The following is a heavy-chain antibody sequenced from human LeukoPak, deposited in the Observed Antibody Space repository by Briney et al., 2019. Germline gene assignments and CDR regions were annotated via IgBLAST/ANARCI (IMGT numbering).Heavy chain of an antibody. V-gene: IGHV3-30*04. CDR1: GFTFSSYA. CDR3: ASGDVQFDY. CDR2: ISYDGSNK. J-gene: IGHJ4*02. Sequence: PGRSLRLSCAASGFTFSSYAMHWVRQAPGKGLEWVAVISYDGSNKYYADSVKGRFTISRDNSKNTLYLQMNSLRAEDTAVYYCASGDVQFDYWGQGTLVNVSS. D-gene: IGHD3-10*01.